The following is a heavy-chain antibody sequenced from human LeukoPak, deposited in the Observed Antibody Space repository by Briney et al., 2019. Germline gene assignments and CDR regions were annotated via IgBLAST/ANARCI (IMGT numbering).Heavy chain of an antibody. D-gene: IGHD4-17*01. CDR1: GFTFSSYS. CDR2: ISSSSSYI. Sequence: GGSLRPSCAASGFTFSSYSMNWVRQAPGKGLEWVSSISSSSSYIYYADSVKGRFTISRDNAKNSLYLQMNSLRAEDTAVYYCAREPDYGDYAPFDYWGQGTLVTVSS. V-gene: IGHV3-21*01. CDR3: AREPDYGDYAPFDY. J-gene: IGHJ4*02.